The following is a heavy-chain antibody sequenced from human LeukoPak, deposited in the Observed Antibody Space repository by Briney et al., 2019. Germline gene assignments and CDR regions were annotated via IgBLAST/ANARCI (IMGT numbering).Heavy chain of an antibody. Sequence: PGGSLRLSCAASGFTFSSYAMSWVRQAPGKGLEWVSAISGSGGSTYYADSVEGRFTISRDNSKNTLYLQMNSLRAEDTAVYYCATSRSGIAAHGGYGMDVWGQGTTVTVSS. J-gene: IGHJ6*02. CDR3: ATSRSGIAAHGGYGMDV. V-gene: IGHV3-23*01. CDR1: GFTFSSYA. D-gene: IGHD6-6*01. CDR2: ISGSGGST.